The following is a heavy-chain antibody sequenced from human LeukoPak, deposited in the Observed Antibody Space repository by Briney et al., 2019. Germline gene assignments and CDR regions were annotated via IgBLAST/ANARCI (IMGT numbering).Heavy chain of an antibody. CDR2: IYHSGST. CDR1: GYSISSGYY. D-gene: IGHD6-19*01. V-gene: IGHV4-38-2*02. CDR3: ARDPLRSSGSYARAEYFQH. J-gene: IGHJ1*01. Sequence: SETLSLTCTVSGYSISSGYYWGWIRQPPGKGLEWIGSIYHSGSTYYNPSLKSRVTISVDTSKNQFSLKLSSVTAADTAVYYCARDPLRSSGSYARAEYFQHWGQGTLVTVSS.